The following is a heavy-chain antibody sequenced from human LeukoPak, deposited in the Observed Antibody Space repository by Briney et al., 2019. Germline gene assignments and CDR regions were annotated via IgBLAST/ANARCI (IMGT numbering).Heavy chain of an antibody. V-gene: IGHV4-59*08. D-gene: IGHD2-15*01. J-gene: IGHJ5*02. CDR3: ARRPYCSGGSCYGFDP. Sequence: SETLSLTCTVSGGSISSYYWSWIRQPPGKGLEWIGYIYYSGSTNYNPSLKSRVTISVDTSKNQFSLKLSSVTAADTAVYYCARRPYCSGGSCYGFDPWGQGTLVTVSS. CDR1: GGSISSYY. CDR2: IYYSGST.